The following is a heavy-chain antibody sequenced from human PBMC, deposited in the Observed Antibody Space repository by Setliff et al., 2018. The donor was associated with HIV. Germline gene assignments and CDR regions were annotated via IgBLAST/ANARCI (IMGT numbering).Heavy chain of an antibody. V-gene: IGHV1-2*02. CDR2: INPNNGDT. J-gene: IGHJ5*02. D-gene: IGHD2-8*01. Sequence: ASVKFSCKASGYTFTNYYVHWVRQAPGQGLEWMGWINPNNGDTDYPQKFQGRVTMTRVTSITTAYIDLSGLTSDDTAVYYCAALSLRTNTVYGILSTRFGPWGRGTLVAVSS. CDR3: AALSLRTNTVYGILSTRFGP. CDR1: GYTFTNYY.